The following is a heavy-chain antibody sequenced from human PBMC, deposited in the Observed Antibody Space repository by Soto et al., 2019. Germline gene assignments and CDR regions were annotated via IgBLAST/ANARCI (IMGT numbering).Heavy chain of an antibody. CDR3: AKDQGSSWYEIDY. J-gene: IGHJ4*02. CDR2: ISSSSSTI. Sequence: GGSLRLSCAASGFTFISYSMNWVRQAPGKGLEWVSYISSSSSTINYAESVKGRFTISRDNSKNTLYLQMNSLRAEDTAVYYCAKDQGSSWYEIDYWGQGTLVTVSS. D-gene: IGHD6-13*01. CDR1: GFTFISYS. V-gene: IGHV3-48*01.